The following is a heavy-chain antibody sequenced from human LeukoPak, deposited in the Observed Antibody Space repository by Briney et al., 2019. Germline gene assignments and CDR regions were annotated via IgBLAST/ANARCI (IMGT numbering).Heavy chain of an antibody. J-gene: IGHJ3*02. V-gene: IGHV1-2*02. CDR3: ARADSDAFDI. Sequence: ASVKVSCKASGYTFTDYYMHWVRQAPGQGLEWMGWINPNGGDTNYAQKFQGRVTMTRDTSISIAYMELSRLRSDDTAVYYCARADSDAFDIWGQGTMVTVSS. CDR1: GYTFTDYY. CDR2: INPNGGDT.